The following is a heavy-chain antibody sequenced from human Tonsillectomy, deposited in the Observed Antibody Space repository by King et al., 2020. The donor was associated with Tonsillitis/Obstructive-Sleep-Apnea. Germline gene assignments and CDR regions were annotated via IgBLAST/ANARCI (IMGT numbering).Heavy chain of an antibody. D-gene: IGHD2-15*01. V-gene: IGHV3-23*04. CDR3: AKAQGYCSSGSCFFSLDY. CDR2: IRGSGDRT. CDR1: GFTFRSYA. J-gene: IGHJ4*02. Sequence: VQLVESGGGLVQPGGSLRLSCAASGFTFRSYAMSRVRQAPGKGLEWGPTIRGSGDRTKYADYEKVRFTISIDKYKNTLYLQMNSRRADDTAVYYCAKAQGYCSSGSCFFSLDYWGQGTLVTVSS.